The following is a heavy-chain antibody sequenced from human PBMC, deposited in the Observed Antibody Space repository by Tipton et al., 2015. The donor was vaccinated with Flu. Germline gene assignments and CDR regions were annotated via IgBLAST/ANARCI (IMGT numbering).Heavy chain of an antibody. V-gene: IGHV4-59*01. J-gene: IGHJ5*02. CDR3: ASTIVLGSIRWFDP. CDR1: GGSISSYY. Sequence: TLSLTCTVSGGSISSYYWSWIRQPPGKGLEWIGYIYYSGSTNYNPSLKGRVTISVDTSKNQFSLKLSSVTAADTAVYYCASTIVLGSIRWFDPWGQGTLVTVSS. D-gene: IGHD2/OR15-2a*01. CDR2: IYYSGST.